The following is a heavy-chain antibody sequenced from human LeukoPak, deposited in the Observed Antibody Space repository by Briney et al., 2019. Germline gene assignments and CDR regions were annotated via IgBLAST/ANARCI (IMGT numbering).Heavy chain of an antibody. D-gene: IGHD3-10*01. CDR2: IHPNSGGT. CDR1: VYTLTGYY. CDR3: ARELRVTMVRGVINY. J-gene: IGHJ4*02. V-gene: IGHV1-2*06. Sequence: SVKVSRKSSVYTLTGYYMLGVRQAPGQGREGMRRIHPNSGGTNYTQKSQGRVNMTRDTSLSTAYMELSRRRSDDTAVYYCARELRVTMVRGVINYWGQGTLVTVSS.